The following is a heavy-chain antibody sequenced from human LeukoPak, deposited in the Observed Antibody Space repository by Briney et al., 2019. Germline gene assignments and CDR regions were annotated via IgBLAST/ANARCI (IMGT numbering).Heavy chain of an antibody. Sequence: GASVKVSCKASGYTFTSYGISWVRQAPGQGLEWMGWISAYNGNTNYAQKLQGRVTMTTDTSTSTAYMELRSLRSDDTAVYYCARDNPDYGDYSYFDYWGQGTLVTVSS. D-gene: IGHD4-17*01. CDR3: ARDNPDYGDYSYFDY. CDR1: GYTFTSYG. CDR2: ISAYNGNT. J-gene: IGHJ4*02. V-gene: IGHV1-18*01.